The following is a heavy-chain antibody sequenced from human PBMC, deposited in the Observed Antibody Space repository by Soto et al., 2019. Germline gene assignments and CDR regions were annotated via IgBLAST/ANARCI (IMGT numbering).Heavy chain of an antibody. J-gene: IGHJ6*02. V-gene: IGHV5-51*01. D-gene: IGHD5-18*01. Sequence: GESLKISCKGSGYSFTSYWIGWVRQMPGKGLEWMGIIYPDDSDTRYSPSFQGQVTISADKSISTAYLQWSSLKASDTAMYYCARTSYGHYYYYGMDVWGQGTTVTVSS. CDR1: GYSFTSYW. CDR3: ARTSYGHYYYYGMDV. CDR2: IYPDDSDT.